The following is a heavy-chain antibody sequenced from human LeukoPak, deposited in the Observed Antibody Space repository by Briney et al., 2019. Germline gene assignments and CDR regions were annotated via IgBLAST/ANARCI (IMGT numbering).Heavy chain of an antibody. V-gene: IGHV4-61*01. CDR2: IYYSGST. CDR1: GYSISSNYH. D-gene: IGHD3-10*01. CDR3: ARGGYYGSGNDFRFDP. J-gene: IGHJ5*02. Sequence: SETLSLTCTVSGYSISSNYHWGWIRQPPGKGLEWIGYIYYSGSTNYKPSLKSRVTISVDTSKNQFSLKLSSVTAADTAVYYCARGGYYGSGNDFRFDPWGQGTLVTVSS.